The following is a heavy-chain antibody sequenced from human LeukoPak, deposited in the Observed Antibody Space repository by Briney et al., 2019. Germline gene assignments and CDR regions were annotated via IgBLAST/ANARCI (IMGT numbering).Heavy chain of an antibody. CDR2: IYYSGST. D-gene: IGHD6-13*01. CDR3: ARGAVAGI. V-gene: IGHV4-59*08. J-gene: IGHJ4*02. Sequence: SVPLSLLCTVSVGSINRCHSRCIPEPTRRGLEWIGYIYYSGSTNYNPSLKSRVTISVDTSKNQFSLKLSSVTAADTAVYYCARGAVAGIWGQGTLVTVSS. CDR1: VGSINRCH.